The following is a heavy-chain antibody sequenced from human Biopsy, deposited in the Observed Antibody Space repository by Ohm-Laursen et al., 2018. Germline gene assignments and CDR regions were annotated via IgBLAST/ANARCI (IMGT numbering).Heavy chain of an antibody. CDR2: IYPGGST. D-gene: IGHD3-22*01. Sequence: TLSLTCHVSGDDINNYYWSWIRQPAGKGLEWIGRIYPGGSTNYNPPLKSRVTMSVDTSKKQLSLRLRSVTAADTAMYYCASVVLGPTNDAFDLWGQGTMVVVSS. V-gene: IGHV4-4*07. J-gene: IGHJ3*01. CDR3: ASVVLGPTNDAFDL. CDR1: GDDINNYY.